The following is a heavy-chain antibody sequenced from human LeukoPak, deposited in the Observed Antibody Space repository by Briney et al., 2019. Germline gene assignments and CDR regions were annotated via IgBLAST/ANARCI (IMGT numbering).Heavy chain of an antibody. Sequence: GGSLRLSCAASGFTFNTFNMNWVRQAPGKGLEWVSSITSGGDYIYYADSVKGRFTTSRDDAKNSLSLQLNSLRVEDTAVYYCARGHYDVLAASYKWTPDYWGQGTLVTVSS. CDR3: ARGHYDVLAASYKWTPDY. V-gene: IGHV3-21*01. CDR1: GFTFNTFN. J-gene: IGHJ4*02. D-gene: IGHD3-9*01. CDR2: ITSGGDYI.